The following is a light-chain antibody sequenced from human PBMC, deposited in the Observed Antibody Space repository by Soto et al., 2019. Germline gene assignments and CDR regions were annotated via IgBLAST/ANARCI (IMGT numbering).Light chain of an antibody. CDR3: CSHAGSYTYV. J-gene: IGLJ1*01. V-gene: IGLV2-11*01. CDR1: SSDVGGSSY. CDR2: DVS. Sequence: QSALTQPRSVSGSPGQSVTISCTGTSSDVGGSSYVSWYQQHPGKAPKVMIYDVSKRPSGVPDRFSGSKSGNTASLTISGLQAEDEADYYCCSHAGSYTYVFGTGTKVTVL.